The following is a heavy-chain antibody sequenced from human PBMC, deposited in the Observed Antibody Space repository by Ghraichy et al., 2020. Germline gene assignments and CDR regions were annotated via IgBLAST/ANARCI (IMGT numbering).Heavy chain of an antibody. Sequence: GESLNISCAASGFTFSDYHMTWIRQAPGKGLEWISYITSSSSDTNYADSVKGRFTISRDNAQNSLYLQMNSLRAEDTAVYYCASGSTVSAKPGNYWGQGTLVTVSS. J-gene: IGHJ4*02. D-gene: IGHD3-10*01. V-gene: IGHV3-11*06. CDR3: ASGSTVSAKPGNY. CDR2: ITSSSSDT. CDR1: GFTFSDYH.